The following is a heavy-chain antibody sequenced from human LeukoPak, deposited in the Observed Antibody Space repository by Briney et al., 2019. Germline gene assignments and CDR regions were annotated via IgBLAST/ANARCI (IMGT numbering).Heavy chain of an antibody. D-gene: IGHD1-7*01. CDR1: GFTFSSYN. CDR3: ASITGTTNY. V-gene: IGHV3-21*01. CDR2: ISSSSSYI. J-gene: IGHJ4*02. Sequence: GSLRLSCAASGFTFSSYNMNWVRQAPGKGLEWVSSISSSSSYIYYADSVKGRFTISRDNAKNSLYLQTNSLRAEDTAVYYCASITGTTNYWGQGTLVTVSS.